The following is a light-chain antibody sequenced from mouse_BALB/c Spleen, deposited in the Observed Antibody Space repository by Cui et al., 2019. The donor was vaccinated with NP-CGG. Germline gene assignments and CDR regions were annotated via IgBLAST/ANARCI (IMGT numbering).Light chain of an antibody. V-gene: IGLV1*01. J-gene: IGLJ1*01. CDR2: GTN. CDR3: ALWYNTHWV. CDR1: TGAITTINY. Sequence: QAVVTQEFALTTSPGETVTLTCRSSTGAITTINYANWVQEKPDHLFTGLIGGTNNRAPGVPARFSGSLIGDKAALTITGAQTEDDAMYFCALWYNTHWVFGGGTKLTVL.